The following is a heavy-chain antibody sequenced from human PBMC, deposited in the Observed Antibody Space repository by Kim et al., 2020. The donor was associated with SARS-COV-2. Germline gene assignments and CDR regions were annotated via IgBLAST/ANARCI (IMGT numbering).Heavy chain of an antibody. J-gene: IGHJ6*02. Sequence: AASVKGRFTISRDDSKSIAYLQMNSLKTEDTAVYYCTRERGAAAPYGMDVWGQGTTVTVSS. CDR3: TRERGAAAPYGMDV. D-gene: IGHD6-13*01. V-gene: IGHV3-49*02.